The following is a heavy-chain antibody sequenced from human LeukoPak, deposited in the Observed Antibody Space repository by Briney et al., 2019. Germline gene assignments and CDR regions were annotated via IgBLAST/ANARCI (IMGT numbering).Heavy chain of an antibody. CDR1: GYSISSGYY. CDR3: ARAELYGSGSYIVDY. Sequence: SETLSLTCTVSGYSISSGYYWGWIRQPPGKGLEWIGSIYHSGSTYYNPSLKSRVTISVDTSKNQFSLKLSSVTAADTAVYYCARAELYGSGSYIVDYWGQGTLVTVSS. J-gene: IGHJ4*02. V-gene: IGHV4-38-2*02. CDR2: IYHSGST. D-gene: IGHD3-10*01.